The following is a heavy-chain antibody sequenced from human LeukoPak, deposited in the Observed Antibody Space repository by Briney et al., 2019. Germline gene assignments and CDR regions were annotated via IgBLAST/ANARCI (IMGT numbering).Heavy chain of an antibody. J-gene: IGHJ6*03. Sequence: GGSLRLSCAASGFTFSSYEMNWVRQAPGKGLEWVSYISSSGSTKYYADSVKGRFTISRDNAKNSLYLQMNSLRAEDTAVYYCAREDPMVRGVYYYYYMDVWGKGTTVTVSS. CDR2: ISSSGSTK. V-gene: IGHV3-48*03. CDR1: GFTFSSYE. D-gene: IGHD3-10*01. CDR3: AREDPMVRGVYYYYYMDV.